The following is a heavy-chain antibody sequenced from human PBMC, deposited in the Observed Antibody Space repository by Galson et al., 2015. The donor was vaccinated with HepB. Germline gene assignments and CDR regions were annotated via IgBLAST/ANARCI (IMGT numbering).Heavy chain of an antibody. Sequence: ETLSLTCTVSGGSISSSSYYWGWIRQPPGKGLEWIGSIYYSGSTYYNPSLKSRVTISVDTSKNQFSLKLSSVTAADTAVYYCASLSRVAARPPYYFDYWGQGTLVTVSS. D-gene: IGHD6-6*01. CDR2: IYYSGST. CDR1: GGSISSSSYY. V-gene: IGHV4-39*01. J-gene: IGHJ4*02. CDR3: ASLSRVAARPPYYFDY.